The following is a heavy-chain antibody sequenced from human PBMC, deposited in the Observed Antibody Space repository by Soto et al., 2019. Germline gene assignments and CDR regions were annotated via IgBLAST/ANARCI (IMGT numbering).Heavy chain of an antibody. CDR2: IYPGDSDT. V-gene: IGHV5-51*01. CDR3: ARSPTYYDFWRGYYTAYYYYGMDV. J-gene: IGHJ6*02. CDR1: GYSFTSYW. D-gene: IGHD3-3*01. Sequence: EVQLVQSGAEVKKPGESLKISCKGSGYSFTSYWIGWVRQMPGKGLEWMGIIYPGDSDTRYSPSFQGQVTISADKSISTAYLQWSSLKASDTAMYYCARSPTYYDFWRGYYTAYYYYGMDVWGQGTTVTVSS.